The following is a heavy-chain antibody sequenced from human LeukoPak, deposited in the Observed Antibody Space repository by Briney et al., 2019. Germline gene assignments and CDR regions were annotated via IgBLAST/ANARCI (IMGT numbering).Heavy chain of an antibody. CDR3: ARLSGGSSAFS. CDR1: GGSISSYY. J-gene: IGHJ4*02. D-gene: IGHD6-6*01. Sequence: SETLSLTCTVSGGSISSYYWSWIRQPAGKGLEWIGSIYYSGSTYYNPSLKSRVTISVDTSKNQFSLKLSSVTAADTAVYYCARLSGGSSAFSWGQGTLVTVSS. CDR2: IYYSGST. V-gene: IGHV4-59*05.